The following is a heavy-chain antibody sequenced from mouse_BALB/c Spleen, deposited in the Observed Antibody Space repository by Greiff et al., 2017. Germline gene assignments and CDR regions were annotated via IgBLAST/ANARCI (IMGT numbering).Heavy chain of an antibody. Sequence: EVKLVESGGGLVQPRGSRKLSCAASGFTFSSFGMHWVRQAPEKGLEWVAYISSGSSTIYYADTVKGRFTISRDNPKNTLFLQMTSLRSEDTAMYYCARIYYGYDNYAMDYWGQGTSVTVSS. CDR3: ARIYYGYDNYAMDY. CDR2: ISSGSSTI. CDR1: GFTFSSFG. J-gene: IGHJ4*01. D-gene: IGHD2-2*01. V-gene: IGHV5-17*02.